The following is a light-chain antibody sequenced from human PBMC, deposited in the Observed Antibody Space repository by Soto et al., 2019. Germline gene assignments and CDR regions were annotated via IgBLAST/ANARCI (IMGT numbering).Light chain of an antibody. CDR2: FDS. CDR1: QSLLHSNGYNF. CDR3: MQGLQTPYP. J-gene: IGKJ2*01. Sequence: DIVMTQSPLSLTVTPGEPASISCRSSQSLLHSNGYNFLYWYLQKPWQSPQLLIYFDSERASGVPERFTGSASGTDFTLKISRVEAEDAEIYSFMQGLQTPYPFGQGTKLEI. V-gene: IGKV2-28*01.